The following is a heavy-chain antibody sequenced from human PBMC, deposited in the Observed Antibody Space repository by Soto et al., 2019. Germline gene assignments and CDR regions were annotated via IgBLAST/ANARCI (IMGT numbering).Heavy chain of an antibody. Sequence: QVQLVQSGAEVKKPGASVKVSCKASGYTFSSYDITWVRQAPGQGLEWLGWISGFNGNTNYAQNLQGRVTMTTDTSASTASMELRSLRSDDTAVYYCARKGGSYYEYGMDVWGQGTTVTVSS. J-gene: IGHJ6*02. V-gene: IGHV1-18*01. CDR2: ISGFNGNT. D-gene: IGHD1-26*01. CDR1: GYTFSSYD. CDR3: ARKGGSYYEYGMDV.